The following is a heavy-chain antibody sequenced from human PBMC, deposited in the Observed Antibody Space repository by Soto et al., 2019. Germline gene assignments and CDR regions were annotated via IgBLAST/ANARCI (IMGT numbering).Heavy chain of an antibody. V-gene: IGHV4-34*01. CDR2: INHSGST. CDR1: GGSFSGYY. Sequence: SETLSLTCAVYGGSFSGYYWSWIRQPPGKGLEWIGEINHSGSTNYNPSLKSRVTISVDTSKNQFYLKLSSVTAADTAVYYCAREKDLGQQLVGGFDPWGQGTLVTVSS. J-gene: IGHJ5*02. CDR3: AREKDLGQQLVGGFDP. D-gene: IGHD6-13*01.